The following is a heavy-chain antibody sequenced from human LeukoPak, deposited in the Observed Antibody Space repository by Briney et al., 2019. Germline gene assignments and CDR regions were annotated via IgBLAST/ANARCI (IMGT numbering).Heavy chain of an antibody. J-gene: IGHJ6*03. Sequence: AGGSLRLSCAASGFTFSNYNMNWVRQTPGKGLEWVSSITRGSIYTSYADSVKGRFTISRDNAKNSLSLQMNSLRAEDTAVYYCARDPYNGSYGDDYYYYMDVWGKGTTVTISS. CDR1: GFTFSNYN. CDR3: ARDPYNGSYGDDYYYYMDV. D-gene: IGHD1-26*01. V-gene: IGHV3-21*01. CDR2: ITRGSIYT.